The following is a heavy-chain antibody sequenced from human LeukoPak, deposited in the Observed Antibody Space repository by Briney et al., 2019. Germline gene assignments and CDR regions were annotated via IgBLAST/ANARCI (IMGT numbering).Heavy chain of an antibody. V-gene: IGHV5-51*01. CDR1: GYSFSKYW. CDR3: ARGGPYSSSWYKGWFDP. D-gene: IGHD6-13*01. CDR2: IYPDDSDT. Sequence: GESLKISCKGSGYSFSKYWIAWVRQMPGKGLEWMGIIYPDDSDTRYSPSFQGQVTISADKSISTAYLQWSSLKASDTAMYYCARGGPYSSSWYKGWFDPWGQGTLVTVSS. J-gene: IGHJ5*02.